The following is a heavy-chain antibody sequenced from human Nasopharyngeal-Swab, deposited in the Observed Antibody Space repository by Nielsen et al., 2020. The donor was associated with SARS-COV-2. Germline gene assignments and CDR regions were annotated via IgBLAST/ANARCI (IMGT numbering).Heavy chain of an antibody. CDR3: AKGLEMATADY. CDR2: ISYDGSNK. V-gene: IGHV3-30*18. J-gene: IGHJ4*02. D-gene: IGHD5-24*01. CDR1: GFTFSSYG. Sequence: GESLKISCAASGFTFSSYGMHWVRQAPGTGLEWVAVISYDGSNKYYADSVKGRFTISRDNSKNTLYLQMNSLRAEDTAVYYCAKGLEMATADYWGQGTLVTVSS.